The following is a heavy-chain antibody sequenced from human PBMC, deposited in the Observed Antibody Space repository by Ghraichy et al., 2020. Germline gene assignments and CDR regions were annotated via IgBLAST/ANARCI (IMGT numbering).Heavy chain of an antibody. Sequence: ETLRLSCAASGFSVSSNSMSWVRQAPGKGLEWVSVIYSGGYTYYADSVKGRFTISRDNSKNTLDLQMNSLRAEDTAVYYCARDPPGGSGFYYFDSWGQGTLVTVSS. V-gene: IGHV3-53*01. CDR1: GFSVSSNS. CDR2: IYSGGYT. CDR3: ARDPPGGSGFYYFDS. D-gene: IGHD6-19*01. J-gene: IGHJ4*02.